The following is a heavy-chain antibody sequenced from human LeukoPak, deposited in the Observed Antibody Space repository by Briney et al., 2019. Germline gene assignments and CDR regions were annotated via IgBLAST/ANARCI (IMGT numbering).Heavy chain of an antibody. D-gene: IGHD1-26*01. Sequence: GGSLRLSCAASGFTFSSYAMSWVRQAPGKGLEWVAVISHDGANTYYADSVRGRFSLSRDNSKNTVYLQMNSLRPDDTAVNYCARGASVMGVHPAHVFPGMNNRGIDALDIWGQGTMVTVSS. J-gene: IGHJ3*02. CDR3: ARGASVMGVHPAHVFPGMNNRGIDALDI. CDR2: ISHDGANT. V-gene: IGHV3-30*14. CDR1: GFTFSSYA.